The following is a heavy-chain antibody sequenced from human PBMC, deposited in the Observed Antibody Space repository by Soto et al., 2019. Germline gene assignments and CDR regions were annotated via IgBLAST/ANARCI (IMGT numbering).Heavy chain of an antibody. CDR2: IWYDGSNK. J-gene: IGHJ6*02. CDR1: GFTFSSYG. V-gene: IGHV3-33*01. CDR3: ARDGNYDFWSGYLFPDGSSYYGMDV. Sequence: QVQLVESGGGVVQPGRSLRLSCAASGFTFSSYGMHWVRQAPGKGLEWVAVIWYDGSNKYYADSVKGRFTISRDNSKNTLYLQMNSLRAEDTAVYYCARDGNYDFWSGYLFPDGSSYYGMDVWGQGTTVTVSS. D-gene: IGHD3-3*01.